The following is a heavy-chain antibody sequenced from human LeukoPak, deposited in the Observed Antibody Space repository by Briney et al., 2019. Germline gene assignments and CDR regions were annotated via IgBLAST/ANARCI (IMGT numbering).Heavy chain of an antibody. D-gene: IGHD3-10*01. Sequence: GGSLRLSCAASGFTFSSYWMHWVRQAPGKGLVWVSRINSDGSSTSYADSVKGRFTISRDNAKNTLYLQMNSLRAEDTAVYYWARGLLWFGELFDYWGQGTLVTVSS. CDR3: ARGLLWFGELFDY. J-gene: IGHJ4*02. V-gene: IGHV3-74*01. CDR2: INSDGSST. CDR1: GFTFSSYW.